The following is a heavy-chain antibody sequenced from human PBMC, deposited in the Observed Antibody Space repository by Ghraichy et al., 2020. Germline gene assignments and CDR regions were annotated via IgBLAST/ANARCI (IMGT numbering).Heavy chain of an antibody. CDR1: GGSISSYY. CDR3: ARASFSTVTKYYFDY. V-gene: IGHV4-59*01. Sequence: SETLSLTCTVSGGSISSYYWSWIRQPPGKGLEWIGYIYYSGSTNYNPSLKSRVTISVDTSKNQFSLKLSSVTAADTAVYYCARASFSTVTKYYFDYWGQGTLVTVSS. D-gene: IGHD4-17*01. J-gene: IGHJ4*02. CDR2: IYYSGST.